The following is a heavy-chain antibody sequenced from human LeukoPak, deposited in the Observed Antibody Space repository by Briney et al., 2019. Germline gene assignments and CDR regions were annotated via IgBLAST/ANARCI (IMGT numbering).Heavy chain of an antibody. Sequence: PGGSLRLSCAASGFTFSSYSMNWVRQAPGKGLEWVSSISSSSIYIYDADSLKGRFTIPRDNAKNSLYLQMNSLRAEDTAVYYCARQYSGYVYYMDVWGKGTTVTISS. CDR2: ISSSSIYI. D-gene: IGHD5-12*01. V-gene: IGHV3-21*06. CDR1: GFTFSSYS. CDR3: ARQYSGYVYYMDV. J-gene: IGHJ6*03.